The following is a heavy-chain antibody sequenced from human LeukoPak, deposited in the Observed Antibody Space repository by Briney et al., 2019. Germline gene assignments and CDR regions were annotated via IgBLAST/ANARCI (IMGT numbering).Heavy chain of an antibody. CDR3: ARDQAAATLGY. CDR2: IYYSGST. J-gene: IGHJ4*02. V-gene: IGHV4-59*12. CDR1: GGSISSYY. Sequence: SETLSLTCTVSGGSISSYYWSWIRQPPGKGLEWIGYIYYSGSTNYNPSLKSRVTISVDRSKNQFSLKLSSVTAADTAVYYCARDQAAATLGYWGQGTLVTVSS. D-gene: IGHD6-13*01.